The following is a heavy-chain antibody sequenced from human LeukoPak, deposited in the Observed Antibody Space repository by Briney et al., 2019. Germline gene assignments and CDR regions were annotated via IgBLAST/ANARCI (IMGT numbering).Heavy chain of an antibody. CDR1: GYTFTDYY. CDR3: ARTVSGINWYARSDY. J-gene: IGHJ4*02. D-gene: IGHD6-19*01. CDR2: INPSGYTT. V-gene: IGHV1-46*01. Sequence: ASVKVSCKASGYTFTDYYIHWVRQAPGQGLEWLGMINPSGYTTTYAQKFQGRVTMTSDTSTSTVYLELSSLRSEDTAVYYCARTVSGINWYARSDYWGQGILVTVSS.